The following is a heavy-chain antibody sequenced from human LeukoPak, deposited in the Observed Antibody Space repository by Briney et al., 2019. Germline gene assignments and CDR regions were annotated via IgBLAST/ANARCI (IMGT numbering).Heavy chain of an antibody. CDR3: ATSAGDGWNYYFDN. CDR2: IKKDGSEK. V-gene: IGHV3-7*01. CDR1: GFTFSSHW. Sequence: QPGGSLRLSCAASGFTFSSHWMSWVRQAPGKGLEWVANIKKDGSEKYYVDSVKGRFTISRDNTKNSLYLLMSSLRAEDTAVYYCATSAGDGWNYYFDNWGQGTLVTVSS. J-gene: IGHJ4*02. D-gene: IGHD5-24*01.